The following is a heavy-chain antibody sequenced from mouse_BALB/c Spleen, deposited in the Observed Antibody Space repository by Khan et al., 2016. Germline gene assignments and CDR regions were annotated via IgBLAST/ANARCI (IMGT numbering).Heavy chain of an antibody. CDR1: GFTFSGFG. J-gene: IGHJ4*01. CDR3: ARIGGSYAMGY. V-gene: IGHV5-17*02. Sequence: EVQLLETGGDLVQPGGSRKLSCAASGFTFSGFGMHWVRQAPEKGLEWVAYISSRSTNIYYADTVKGRFTISRDNPKNTLFLQMASLRSESTAICYCARIGGSYAMGYWGQGTSVTVSS. CDR2: ISSRSTNI.